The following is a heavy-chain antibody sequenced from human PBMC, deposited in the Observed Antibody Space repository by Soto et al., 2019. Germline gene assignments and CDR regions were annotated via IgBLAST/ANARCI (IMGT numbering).Heavy chain of an antibody. CDR1: GGTFSSYT. V-gene: IGHV1-69*02. Sequence: QVQLVQSGAEVKKPGSSVKVSCKASGGTFSSYTISWVRQAPGQGLEWMGRIIPILGIANYAHKFQGRVTITADKSTSAAYMELSSLRTEDTAVYYCARVQLKYCSGGSCYSLSAFDIWGQGTMVTVSS. CDR3: ARVQLKYCSGGSCYSLSAFDI. D-gene: IGHD2-15*01. CDR2: IIPILGIA. J-gene: IGHJ3*02.